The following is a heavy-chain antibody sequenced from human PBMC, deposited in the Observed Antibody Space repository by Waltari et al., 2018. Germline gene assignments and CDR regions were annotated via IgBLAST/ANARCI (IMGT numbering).Heavy chain of an antibody. CDR3: ARGGSVFGEFDP. CDR2: INAGHGNT. CDR1: GYTVTSYA. Sequence: QVQLVQSGAEVKKPGASVKVSCKASGYTVTSYAMHWVRQAPGQRLEWMGWINAGHGNTKYSQKFQGRVTITRHPSASTAYMELSSLRSECTAVYYCARGGSVFGEFDPWGQGTLLTVSS. V-gene: IGHV1-3*01. J-gene: IGHJ5*02. D-gene: IGHD3-3*01.